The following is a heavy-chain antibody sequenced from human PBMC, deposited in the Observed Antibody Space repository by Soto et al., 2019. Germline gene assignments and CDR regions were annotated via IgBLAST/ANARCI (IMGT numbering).Heavy chain of an antibody. Sequence: GGSHRLSCSASGFTFISYAMHWVRQATGKGLEYVSAISSNGGSTYYADSVKGRFTISRDNSKNTLYLQMSSLRAEDTAVYYCVKDRRLGRSWELKIQWGQGTLVTVSS. D-gene: IGHD1-26*01. CDR2: ISSNGGST. J-gene: IGHJ4*02. CDR1: GFTFISYA. V-gene: IGHV3-64D*08. CDR3: VKDRRLGRSWELKIQ.